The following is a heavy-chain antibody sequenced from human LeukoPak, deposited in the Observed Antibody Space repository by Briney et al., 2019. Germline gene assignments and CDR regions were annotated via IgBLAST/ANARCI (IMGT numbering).Heavy chain of an antibody. D-gene: IGHD1-26*01. J-gene: IGHJ3*02. V-gene: IGHV4-39*07. CDR2: ISYSGST. Sequence: SETLSLTCIVSGGSISSRSDKYWGWIRQPPGKGLEWIGSISYSGSTYYNPSLKIRVTISVDTSKNQFSLKLSSVTAADTAVYYCALSGSYDAGAFDIWGQGTMVTVSS. CDR1: GGSISSRSDKY. CDR3: ALSGSYDAGAFDI.